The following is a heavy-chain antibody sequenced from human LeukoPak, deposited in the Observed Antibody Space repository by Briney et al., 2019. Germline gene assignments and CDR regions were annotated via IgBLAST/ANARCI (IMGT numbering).Heavy chain of an antibody. Sequence: SETLSLTCTVSGGSISSYYWSWIRQPPGKGLEWIGYIYYSGSTNYNPSLKSRVTISVDTSKNQFSLKLSSVTAADTAVYYCAREGPGSYYFGYWGQGTLVTVSS. D-gene: IGHD1-26*01. V-gene: IGHV4-59*01. J-gene: IGHJ4*02. CDR3: AREGPGSYYFGY. CDR2: IYYSGST. CDR1: GGSISSYY.